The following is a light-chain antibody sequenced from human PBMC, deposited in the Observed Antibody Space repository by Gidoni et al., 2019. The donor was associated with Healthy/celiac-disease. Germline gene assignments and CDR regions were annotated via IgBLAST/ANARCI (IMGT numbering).Light chain of an antibody. CDR1: QSVSSN. V-gene: IGKV3-15*01. J-gene: IGKJ2*01. Sequence: EIVMTPSSATLSVFPGARATLSCRASQSVSSNFAGYQQKPGQAPRLLIYGASARATGIPARFSGSGSGTEVTLTISSLQSEDCAVYYCQQYNNWPPGVYTFGQGTKLEIK. CDR2: GAS. CDR3: QQYNNWPPGVYT.